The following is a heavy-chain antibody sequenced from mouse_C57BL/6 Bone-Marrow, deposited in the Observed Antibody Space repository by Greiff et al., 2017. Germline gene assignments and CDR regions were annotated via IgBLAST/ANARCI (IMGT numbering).Heavy chain of an antibody. D-gene: IGHD1-1*02. V-gene: IGHV5-15*04. CDR1: GFTFSDYG. J-gene: IGHJ1*03. Sequence: EVMLVESGGGLVQPGGSLKLSCAASGFTFSDYGMAWVRQAPRKGPAWVAFISNLAYSIYYADTVTGRFTISRENAKNTLYLEMSSLRSEDTAMYYCARHGQRYFDVWGTGTTVTVSS. CDR2: ISNLAYSI. CDR3: ARHGQRYFDV.